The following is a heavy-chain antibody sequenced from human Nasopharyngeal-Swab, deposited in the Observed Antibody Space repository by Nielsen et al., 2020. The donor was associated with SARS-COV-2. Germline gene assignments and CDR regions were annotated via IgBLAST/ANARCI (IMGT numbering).Heavy chain of an antibody. CDR2: ISSSSSYI. D-gene: IGHD3-3*01. Sequence: WIRQPPGKGLEWVSSISSSSSYIYYADSVKGRFTISRDNAKNSLYLQMNSLRAEDTAMYYCARDELDYDFWSAYFMDVWGQGTTVTVSS. J-gene: IGHJ6*02. CDR3: ARDELDYDFWSAYFMDV. V-gene: IGHV3-21*01.